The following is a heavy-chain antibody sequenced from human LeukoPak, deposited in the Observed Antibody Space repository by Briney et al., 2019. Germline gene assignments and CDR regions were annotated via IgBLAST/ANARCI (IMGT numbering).Heavy chain of an antibody. J-gene: IGHJ4*02. CDR1: GFTFSSYW. CDR3: ARARWSSTGWFFGY. D-gene: IGHD6-19*01. V-gene: IGHV3-74*01. CDR2: VNPQGTGT. Sequence: GGSLRLSCAASGFTFSSYWMHWVRQPPGKGLVWVSRVNPQGTGTSYTDSVKGRFTISRDNAKDALHLQMDSLRAEDTAVYYCARARWSSTGWFFGYWGQGTLVTVSS.